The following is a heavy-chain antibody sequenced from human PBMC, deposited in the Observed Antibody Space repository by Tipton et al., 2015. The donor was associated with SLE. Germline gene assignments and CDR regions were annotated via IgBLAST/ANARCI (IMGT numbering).Heavy chain of an antibody. CDR2: IIPIFGTA. CDR3: ARDRGGSSSLRGMDV. Sequence: QSGPEVKKPGSSVKVSCKASGGTFSSYAISWVRQAPGQGLEWMGRIIPIFGTANYAQKFQGRVTMTTDTSTSTASMELRSLRSDDAAVYYGARDRGGSSSLRGMDVWGQGTTVTVSS. J-gene: IGHJ6*02. V-gene: IGHV1-69*05. D-gene: IGHD6-13*01. CDR1: GGTFSSYA.